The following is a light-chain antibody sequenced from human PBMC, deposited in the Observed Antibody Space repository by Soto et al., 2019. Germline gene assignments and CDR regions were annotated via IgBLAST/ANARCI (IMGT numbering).Light chain of an antibody. CDR3: SSYTSSSTLA. Sequence: QSVLTQPASVSGSPGQSITISCTGTSSDVGGYNYVSWYQQHPGKAPILMIYEVSNRPSGVSNRFSGSKSGNTASLTISGLQAEDEADYYCSSYTSSSTLAFGGGTKLTVL. V-gene: IGLV2-14*01. CDR2: EVS. CDR1: SSDVGGYNY. J-gene: IGLJ3*02.